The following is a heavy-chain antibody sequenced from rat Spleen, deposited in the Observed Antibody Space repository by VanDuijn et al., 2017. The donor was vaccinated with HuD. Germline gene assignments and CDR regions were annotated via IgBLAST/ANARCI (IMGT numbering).Heavy chain of an antibody. D-gene: IGHD4-1*01. CDR2: ISYDGSST. CDR3: ARHGNGGVDY. CDR1: GFTFDDYG. Sequence: EVKLEESGGGLVHPGRSLKLSCVASGFTFDDYGMAWVRQAPKNGLEWVATISYDGSSTYYRDSVKGRFTISRDNAKSTLYLQMDSLRSEDTATYYCARHGNGGVDYWGQGVMVTVSS. V-gene: IGHV5-29*01. J-gene: IGHJ2*01.